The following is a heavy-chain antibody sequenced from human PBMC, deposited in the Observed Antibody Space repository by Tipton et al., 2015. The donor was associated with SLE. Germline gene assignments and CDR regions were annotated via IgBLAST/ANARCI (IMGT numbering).Heavy chain of an antibody. CDR2: INTGGRT. V-gene: IGHV4-34*01. D-gene: IGHD6-19*01. CDR1: GESFNGYY. Sequence: TLSLTCAVYGESFNGYYWTWIRQFPGKGLEWIGQINTGGRTNYNPSLKSRVNMSVDTPKNQAFLKLTSVTAADTAVYYCARHERWPHFDYWGQGTLVTVSS. CDR3: ARHERWPHFDY. J-gene: IGHJ4*02.